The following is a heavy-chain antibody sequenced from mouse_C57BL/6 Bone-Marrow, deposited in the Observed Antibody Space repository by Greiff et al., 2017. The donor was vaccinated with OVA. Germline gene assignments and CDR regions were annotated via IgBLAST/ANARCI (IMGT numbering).Heavy chain of an antibody. Sequence: EVQLVESGGGLVQPGGSLKLSCAASGFTFSDFYMYWVRQTPEKRLEWVAYISNGGGSTYYPDTVKGRFTISRDNAKNTLYLQMSRLKSEDTAMYYCARLDAMDYWCQGTAVTVSS. CDR2: ISNGGGST. CDR1: GFTFSDFY. J-gene: IGHJ4*01. CDR3: ARLDAMDY. V-gene: IGHV5-12*01.